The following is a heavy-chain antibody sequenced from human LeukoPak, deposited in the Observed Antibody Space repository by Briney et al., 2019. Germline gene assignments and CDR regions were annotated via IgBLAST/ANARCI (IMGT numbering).Heavy chain of an antibody. Sequence: GGSLRLSCAASGFTFSNAWMSWVRQAPGKGLKWVGRIKSKTDGGTTDYAAPVKGRFTISRDDSKNTLYLQMNSLKTEDTAVYYCTTAYRIVGATRDYWGQGTLVTVSS. D-gene: IGHD1-26*01. V-gene: IGHV3-15*01. CDR2: IKSKTDGGTT. J-gene: IGHJ4*02. CDR3: TTAYRIVGATRDY. CDR1: GFTFSNAW.